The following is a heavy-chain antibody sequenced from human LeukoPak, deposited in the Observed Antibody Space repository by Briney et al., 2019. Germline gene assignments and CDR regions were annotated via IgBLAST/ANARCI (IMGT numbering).Heavy chain of an antibody. CDR2: INPSGGST. J-gene: IGHJ5*02. V-gene: IGHV1-46*01. D-gene: IGHD6-13*01. CDR3: ARGGIAAARGFWFDP. CDR1: GYTFTSYY. Sequence: ASVKVSCKASGYTFTSYYMHWVRQAPGQGLEWMGIINPSGGSTSYAQKFQGRVTMTRDMSTSTVYMELSSLRSEDTAVYYCARGGIAAARGFWFDPWGQGTLVTASS.